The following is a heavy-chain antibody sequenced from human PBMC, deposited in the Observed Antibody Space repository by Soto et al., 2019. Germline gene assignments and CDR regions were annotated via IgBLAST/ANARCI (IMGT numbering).Heavy chain of an antibody. CDR2: IYYSGST. D-gene: IGHD2-2*01. CDR1: GGSISSGDYY. Sequence: SETLSLTCTVSGGSISSGDYYWSWIRQPPGKGLEWIGYIYYSGSTYYNPSLKSRVTISVDTSKNQFSLKLSSVTAADTAVYYCAPYCISTSCYAYWGQGTLVTVSS. J-gene: IGHJ4*02. CDR3: APYCISTSCYAY. V-gene: IGHV4-30-4*01.